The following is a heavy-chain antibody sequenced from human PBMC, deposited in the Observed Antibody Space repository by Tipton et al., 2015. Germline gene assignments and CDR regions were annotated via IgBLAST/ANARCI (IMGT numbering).Heavy chain of an antibody. CDR2: ISWNSGSI. CDR1: GFTFDDYA. Sequence: SLRLSCAASGFTFDDYAMHWVRQAPGKGLEWVSGISWNSGSIGYADSVKGRFTISRDNAKNSLYLQMNSLRDEDTAVYYCARGRIAAAGGGVDYWGQGTLVTVSS. J-gene: IGHJ4*02. D-gene: IGHD6-13*01. CDR3: ARGRIAAAGGGVDY. V-gene: IGHV3-9*01.